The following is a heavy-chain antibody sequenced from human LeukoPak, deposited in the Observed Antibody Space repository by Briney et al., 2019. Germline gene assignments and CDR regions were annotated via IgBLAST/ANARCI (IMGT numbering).Heavy chain of an antibody. J-gene: IGHJ4*02. CDR2: ISAYNGNT. CDR1: GYTFTSYG. V-gene: IGHV1-18*01. CDR3: ASTTHYCSGGSCYSGYFDY. Sequence: GASVKVSCKASGYTFTSYGISWVRQAPGQGLEWMGWISAYNGNTNYAQKLQGRVTMTTDTSTSTAYMELRSLRSDDTAAYYCASTTHYCSGGSCYSGYFDYWGQGTLVTVSS. D-gene: IGHD2-15*01.